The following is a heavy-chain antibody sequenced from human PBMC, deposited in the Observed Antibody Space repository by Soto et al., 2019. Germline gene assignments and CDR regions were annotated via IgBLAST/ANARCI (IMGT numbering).Heavy chain of an antibody. J-gene: IGHJ6*02. D-gene: IGHD6-6*01. CDR1: GGSISSGDYY. Sequence: LSLTCTVSGGSISSGDYYWSWIRQPPGKGLEWIGYIYYSGSTYYNPSLKSRVTISVDTSKNQFSLKLSSVTAADTAVYYCARAEQLVDPYYYYGMDVWGQGTTVTVSS. CDR3: ARAEQLVDPYYYYGMDV. CDR2: IYYSGST. V-gene: IGHV4-30-4*01.